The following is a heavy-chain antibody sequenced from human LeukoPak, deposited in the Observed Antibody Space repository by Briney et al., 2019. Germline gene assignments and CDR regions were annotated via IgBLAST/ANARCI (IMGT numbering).Heavy chain of an antibody. CDR1: GYSFTGYG. Sequence: GASVKVSCKASGYSFTGYGIIWVRQAPGQGLEWMGWISAYNGNTNYAQKLQDRVTMTTDTSTSTGYMELRSLTSDDTAVYYCARAGRGYSYGYVEDWGQGTLVTVSS. CDR3: ARAGRGYSYGYVED. CDR2: ISAYNGNT. D-gene: IGHD5-18*01. V-gene: IGHV1-18*01. J-gene: IGHJ4*02.